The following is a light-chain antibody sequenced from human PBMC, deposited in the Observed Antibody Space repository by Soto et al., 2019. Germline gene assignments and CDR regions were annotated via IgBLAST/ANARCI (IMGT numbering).Light chain of an antibody. CDR1: SSNIGAGYG. J-gene: IGLJ3*02. CDR2: ANN. V-gene: IGLV1-40*01. Sequence: QAVVTQPPSVSGAPGQRVTISCTGSSSNIGAGYGVHWYQQLPGTAPKLLIDANNNRPSGVPDRFSGSKSGTSASLAITGLQAEDEADYHCQSYDDSLSGWVFGGGTKLTVL. CDR3: QSYDDSLSGWV.